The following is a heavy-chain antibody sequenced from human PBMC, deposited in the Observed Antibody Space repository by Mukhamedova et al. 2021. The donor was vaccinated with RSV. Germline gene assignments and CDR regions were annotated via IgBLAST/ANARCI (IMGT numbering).Heavy chain of an antibody. Sequence: SSYAMHWVRQAPGKGLEWVAVISYDGSNKYYADSVKGRFTISRDNSKNTLYLQMNSLRAEDTAVYYCARGPSGWYSRNWYFDLWG. CDR1: SSYA. CDR2: ISYDGSNK. V-gene: IGHV3-30-3*01. CDR3: ARGPSGWYSRNWYFDL. D-gene: IGHD6-19*01. J-gene: IGHJ2*01.